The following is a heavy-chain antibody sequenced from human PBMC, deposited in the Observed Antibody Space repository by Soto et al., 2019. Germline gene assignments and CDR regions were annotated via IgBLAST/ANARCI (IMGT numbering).Heavy chain of an antibody. D-gene: IGHD6-13*01. CDR2: IYYSGST. CDR1: GGSISSYY. Sequence: NPLETLSLTCTVSGGSISSYYWSWIRQPPGKGLEWIGYIYYSGSTNYNPSLKSRVTISVDTSKNQFSLKLSSVTAADTAVYYCARVLGSSWSRRANWFDPWGQGTLVTVSS. J-gene: IGHJ5*02. V-gene: IGHV4-59*01. CDR3: ARVLGSSWSRRANWFDP.